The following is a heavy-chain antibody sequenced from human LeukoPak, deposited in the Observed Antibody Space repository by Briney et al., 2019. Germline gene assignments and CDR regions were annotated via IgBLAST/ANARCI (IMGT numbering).Heavy chain of an antibody. CDR1: GFTFSNYY. CDR3: ARTRVAAAKGY. Sequence: GGSLTLACAASGFTFSNYYMSWIRQAPGKGLEWVSYISSSGSTIYYADSVKGRFTISRDNAKNSPYLQMNRLRAEDTAVYYCARTRVAAAKGYWGQGTLVTVSS. D-gene: IGHD6-13*01. J-gene: IGHJ4*02. V-gene: IGHV3-11*01. CDR2: ISSSGSTI.